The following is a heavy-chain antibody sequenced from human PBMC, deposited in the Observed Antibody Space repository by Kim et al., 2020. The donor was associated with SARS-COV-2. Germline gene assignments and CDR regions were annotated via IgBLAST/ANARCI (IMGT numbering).Heavy chain of an antibody. Sequence: GRVTITADESTSTAYMELSSLRSEDTAVYYCARDYASYYYDSSGPGGFDYWGQGTLVTVSS. CDR3: ARDYASYYYDSSGPGGFDY. V-gene: IGHV1-69*01. J-gene: IGHJ4*02. D-gene: IGHD3-22*01.